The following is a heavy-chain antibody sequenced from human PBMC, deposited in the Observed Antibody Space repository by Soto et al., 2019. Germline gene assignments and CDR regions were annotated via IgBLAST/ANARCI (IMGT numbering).Heavy chain of an antibody. D-gene: IGHD2-2*01. Sequence: PRLSCTASGFTVGDYAMSWVRQAPGKGLEWVGFIRSKAYGGTTEYAASVKGRFTISRDDSKSIAYLQMNSLKTEDTAVYYCTRDPVPAAYYYYGMDVWGQGTTVTVSS. V-gene: IGHV3-49*04. J-gene: IGHJ6*02. CDR1: GFTVGDYA. CDR2: IRSKAYGGTT. CDR3: TRDPVPAAYYYYGMDV.